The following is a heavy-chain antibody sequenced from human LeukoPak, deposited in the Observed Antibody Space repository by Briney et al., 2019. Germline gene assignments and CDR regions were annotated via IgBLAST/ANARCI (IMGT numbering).Heavy chain of an antibody. CDR2: ISSSGSTI. D-gene: IGHD2-15*01. CDR1: GFTFSSYE. V-gene: IGHV3-48*03. J-gene: IGHJ4*02. CDR3: ARNFFHCSGGSCYYPVFDY. Sequence: GGSLRLSCAASGFTFSSYEMNWVGQAPGKGLEGVSYISSSGSTIYYADSVKGRFSISRDNAKNSLYLQMNSLRAEDTAVYYCARNFFHCSGGSCYYPVFDYWGQGTLVTVSS.